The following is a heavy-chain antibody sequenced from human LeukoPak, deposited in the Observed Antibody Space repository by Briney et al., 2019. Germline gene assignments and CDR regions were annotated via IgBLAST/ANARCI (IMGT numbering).Heavy chain of an antibody. CDR2: ISYDGSKK. CDR3: ARDAVTTMDY. V-gene: IGHV3-30*04. D-gene: IGHD4-17*01. Sequence: GGSLRLSCAASGFTFSSYAMHWVRQAPGKGLEWVAVISYDGSKKYHADSVRGRFTISRDNSKNTMYLQMNTLRAEDTAVYYCARDAVTTMDYWGQGTLVTASS. CDR1: GFTFSSYA. J-gene: IGHJ4*02.